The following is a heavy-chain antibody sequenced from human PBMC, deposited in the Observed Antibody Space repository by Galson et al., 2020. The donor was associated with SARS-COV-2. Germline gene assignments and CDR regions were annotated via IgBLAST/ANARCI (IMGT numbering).Heavy chain of an antibody. Sequence: ASVKVSCKASGYTFTTYGITWVRQAPGQGLEWMGWINTYNGNTNYAQKLQGRVTMTTDTSTSTAYMELRSLRSDDTAVYYCAREPYYYDTSGYYYFDYWGQGTLVTSSS. J-gene: IGHJ4*02. CDR2: INTYNGNT. D-gene: IGHD3-22*01. CDR3: AREPYYYDTSGYYYFDY. V-gene: IGHV1-18*01. CDR1: GYTFTTYG.